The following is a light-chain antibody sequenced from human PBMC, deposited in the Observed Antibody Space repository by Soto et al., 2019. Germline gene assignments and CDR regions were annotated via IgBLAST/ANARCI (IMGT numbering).Light chain of an antibody. CDR3: MQALQTPT. CDR1: RSLLHSNGYNY. V-gene: IGKV2-28*01. Sequence: DIVITQSPLSLSVTPGDPASISCRSSRSLLHSNGYNYLDWYLQKPGQSPQVLIYVGSNRASGVPDRFSGSGSGTDFTLKISRAEAEDVGVYYCMQALQTPTFGQGTKVDIK. J-gene: IGKJ1*01. CDR2: VGS.